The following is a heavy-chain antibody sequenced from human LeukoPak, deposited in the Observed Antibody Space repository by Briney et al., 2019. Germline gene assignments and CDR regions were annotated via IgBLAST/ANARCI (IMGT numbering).Heavy chain of an antibody. D-gene: IGHD3-22*01. CDR3: AISDSSGYYFY. V-gene: IGHV1-46*01. J-gene: IGHJ4*02. Sequence: ASVKVSCKASGYTFTSYYMHWVRQAPGQGLEWMGIINPSGGSTSYAQKFQGRVTMTRDMSTSTVYMELSSLRSEDTAVYYCAISDSSGYYFYWGQGTLVTVSS. CDR2: INPSGGST. CDR1: GYTFTSYY.